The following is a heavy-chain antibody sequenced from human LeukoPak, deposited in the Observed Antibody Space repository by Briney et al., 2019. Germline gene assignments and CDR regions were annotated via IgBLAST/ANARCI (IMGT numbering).Heavy chain of an antibody. V-gene: IGHV4-39*07. Sequence: PSETLSLTCTVSGGSISSSSYYWGWIRQPRGKGLEWSGSIYYSGSTYYNPSLKSRVTISVDTSKNQYSLKLSSVTAADTAVYYCAKSTYYDYVWGSYRYRALFDYWGQGTLVTVSS. CDR1: GGSISSSSYY. CDR3: AKSTYYDYVWGSYRYRALFDY. D-gene: IGHD3-16*02. J-gene: IGHJ4*02. CDR2: IYYSGST.